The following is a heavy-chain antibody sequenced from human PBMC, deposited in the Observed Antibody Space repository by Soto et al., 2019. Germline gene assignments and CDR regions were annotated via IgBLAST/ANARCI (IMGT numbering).Heavy chain of an antibody. Sequence: SGPTLVNPTQTLTLTCTFSGFSLTSSGVGVGWIRQPPGKALEWLALIYWDDDKIYTPSLKTRLTITKDTSKNQVVLAMTNMDPVDTATHYCAHSSRDGYVQLAFFDFWGQGALVTGSS. CDR1: GFSLTSSGVG. CDR3: AHSSRDGYVQLAFFDF. V-gene: IGHV2-5*02. D-gene: IGHD5-12*01. CDR2: IYWDDDK. J-gene: IGHJ4*02.